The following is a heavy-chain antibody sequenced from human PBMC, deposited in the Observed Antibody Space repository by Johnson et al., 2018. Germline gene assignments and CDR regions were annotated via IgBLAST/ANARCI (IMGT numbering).Heavy chain of an antibody. D-gene: IGHD6-13*01. CDR2: ISYDGSNK. CDR3: AKEWEIAAVGTGRYFHH. Sequence: QVQLLESGGGVVQPGRSLRLSCAASGFTFSAYGIHWVRQAPGKGLERVAVISYDGSNKYFADYAKRRFTIARDNAKNTLYRQMNSQRAEDTAVYYCAKEWEIAAVGTGRYFHHWCQGTLVTVSS. CDR1: GFTFSAYG. J-gene: IGHJ1*01. V-gene: IGHV3-30*18.